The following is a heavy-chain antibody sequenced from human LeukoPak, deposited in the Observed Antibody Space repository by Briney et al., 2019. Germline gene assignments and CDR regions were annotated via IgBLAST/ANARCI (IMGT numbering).Heavy chain of an antibody. CDR1: GCTFTSYY. V-gene: IGHV1-46*01. J-gene: IGHJ4*02. D-gene: IGHD3-10*01. CDR3: AGGIDVRGVIGFVNY. Sequence: ASVKVSCKASGCTFTSYYMHWVRQAPGQGLEWMGIINPSGGSTSYAQKFQGRVTMTRDTSTSTVYMELSSLRSEDTAVYYCAGGIDVRGVIGFVNYWGQGTLVTVSS. CDR2: INPSGGST.